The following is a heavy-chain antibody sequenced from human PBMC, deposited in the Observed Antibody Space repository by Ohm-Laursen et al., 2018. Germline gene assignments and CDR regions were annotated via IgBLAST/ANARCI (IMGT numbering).Heavy chain of an antibody. CDR1: GFTFSSYA. D-gene: IGHD3-22*01. J-gene: IGHJ4*02. CDR3: AKPQKDSSGYYSISFPFDY. V-gene: IGHV3-23*01. CDR2: ISGSGGST. Sequence: SLRLSCAASGFTFSSYAMSWVRQAPGKGLEWVSAISGSGGSTYYADSVKGRFTISRDNSKNTPYLQMNSLRAEDTAVYYCAKPQKDSSGYYSISFPFDYCGQGTLVTVSS.